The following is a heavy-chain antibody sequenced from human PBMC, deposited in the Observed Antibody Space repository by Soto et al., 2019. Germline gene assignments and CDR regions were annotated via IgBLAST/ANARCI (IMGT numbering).Heavy chain of an antibody. D-gene: IGHD3-10*02. J-gene: IGHJ4*02. CDR1: GFTFNRFG. V-gene: IGHV3-30*18. Sequence: GGSLRLSCAASGFTFNRFGMHWVRQAPGKGLEWVAVISYDGNNKYYADSVKGRFTISRDNSQDTLYLQMNSLRPEDTAMYYCAKAVDISVRGVPPSDYWGQGTLVTVSS. CDR3: AKAVDISVRGVPPSDY. CDR2: ISYDGNNK.